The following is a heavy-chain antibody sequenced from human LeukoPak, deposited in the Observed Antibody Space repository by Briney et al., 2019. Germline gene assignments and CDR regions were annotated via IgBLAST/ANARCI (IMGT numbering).Heavy chain of an antibody. CDR1: GFTFSSYS. D-gene: IGHD3-22*01. V-gene: IGHV3-21*04. CDR2: ISSSSSYI. J-gene: IGHJ4*02. CDR3: AKGYYYDSSGYFPIPTYFDY. Sequence: GGSLRLSCAASGFTFSSYSMNWVRQAPGKGLEWVSSISSSSSYIYYADSVKGRFTISRDNSKNTLYLQMNSLRAEDTAVYYCAKGYYYDSSGYFPIPTYFDYWGQGTLVTVSS.